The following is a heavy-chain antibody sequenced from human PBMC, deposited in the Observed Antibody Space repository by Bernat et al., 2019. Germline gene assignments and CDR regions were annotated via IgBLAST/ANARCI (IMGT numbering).Heavy chain of an antibody. CDR3: AKGSPYSSSSGLGRWFDP. Sequence: QVQVVESGGGVVQPETSLTLSCKGSGFTFGAYAMHWVRQAPGKGLEWVAVISENGFSYFYANSVEGRFTIFRDNSKNTLYLQMNSLRAEDTAVYYCAKGSPYSSSSGLGRWFDPWGQGTLVTVSS. CDR2: ISENGFSY. CDR1: GFTFGAYA. D-gene: IGHD6-6*01. J-gene: IGHJ5*02. V-gene: IGHV3-30-3*01.